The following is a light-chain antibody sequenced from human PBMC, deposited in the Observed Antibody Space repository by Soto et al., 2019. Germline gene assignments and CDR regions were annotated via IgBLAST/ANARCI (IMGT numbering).Light chain of an antibody. J-gene: IGKJ5*01. V-gene: IGKV1-12*01. CDR2: DVS. CDR3: QQSNNHTIS. CDR1: QAVNSW. Sequence: DIQMTQSPSTLSASVGDRVTMTCRASQAVNSWLACFQQKPGMAPKLVIYDVSSLHSGVPSRFSGSGSGTAFTLTISSLQPEDVETDDCQQSNNHTISFGQGTRLEIK.